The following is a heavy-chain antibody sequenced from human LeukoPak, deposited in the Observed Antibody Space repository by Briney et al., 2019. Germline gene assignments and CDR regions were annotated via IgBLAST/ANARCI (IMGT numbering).Heavy chain of an antibody. V-gene: IGHV3-48*03. CDR1: RFAFSVYE. CDR3: STLTVARGFEY. Sequence: GGSLRLSCAASRFAFSVYEMYWVRQAPGKGLEWIAYISSSGGTRHYADSVRGRFTISRDNAKNSLYLQMNSLRAEDTAVYYFSTLTVARGFEYWGQGTLVTVSS. D-gene: IGHD5-12*01. J-gene: IGHJ4*02. CDR2: ISSSGGTR.